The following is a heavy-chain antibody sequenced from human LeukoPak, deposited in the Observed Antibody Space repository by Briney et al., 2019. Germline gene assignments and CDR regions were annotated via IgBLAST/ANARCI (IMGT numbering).Heavy chain of an antibody. CDR2: IYHTGST. CDR1: GGSISSSSYY. D-gene: IGHD2-15*01. CDR3: ARAGCSGGSCYQSRGAFDI. V-gene: IGHV4-39*07. J-gene: IGHJ3*02. Sequence: SETLSLTCTVSGGSISSSSYYWGWIRQPPGKGLEWIGSIYHTGSTFYNPSLKSRVTISVDTSKNQFSLKLTSVTAADTAVYYCARAGCSGGSCYQSRGAFDIWGQGTMVTVSS.